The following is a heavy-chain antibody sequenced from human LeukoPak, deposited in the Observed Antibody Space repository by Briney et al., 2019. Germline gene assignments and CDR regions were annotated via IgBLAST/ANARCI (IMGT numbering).Heavy chain of an antibody. J-gene: IGHJ6*02. V-gene: IGHV3-53*01. Sequence: GGSLRLSCAASGFTVSSNYMSWVRQAPGKGLEWVSVIYSGGSTYYADSVKGRFTISRDNSKNTLYLQMNSLRAEDTAVYYCARELGGGGYDGMGVWGQGTTVTVSS. D-gene: IGHD2-15*01. CDR1: GFTVSSNY. CDR3: ARELGGGGYDGMGV. CDR2: IYSGGST.